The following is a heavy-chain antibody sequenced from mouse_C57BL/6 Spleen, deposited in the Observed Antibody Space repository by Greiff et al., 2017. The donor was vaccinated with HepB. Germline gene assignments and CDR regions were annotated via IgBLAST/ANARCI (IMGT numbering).Heavy chain of an antibody. V-gene: IGHV1-52*01. CDR1: GYTFTSYW. CDR3: GVLDSSGSYAMDY. CDR2: IDPSDSET. J-gene: IGHJ4*01. D-gene: IGHD3-2*02. Sequence: QVQLQQPGAELVRPGSSVKLSCKASGYTFTSYWMHWVKQRPIQGLEWIGNIDPSDSETHYNQKFKDKATLTVDKSSSTAYMQLSSLTSEDSAVYNCGVLDSSGSYAMDYWGQGTSVTVSS.